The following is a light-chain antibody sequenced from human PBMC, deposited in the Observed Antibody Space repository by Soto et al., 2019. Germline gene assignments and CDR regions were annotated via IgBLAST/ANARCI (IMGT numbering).Light chain of an antibody. CDR2: KNS. V-gene: IGKV2-24*01. Sequence: IVLTQTPLSSPVTLGQPASISCRSSQSLVHSDGNTYFNWLQQRPGQPPRLLIYKNSKRCPGDPDSYSRSGSGTDFTLKISRVEAEDVGVYYCMQATQSYTFGQGTKLEIK. CDR3: MQATQSYT. J-gene: IGKJ2*01. CDR1: QSLVHSDGNTY.